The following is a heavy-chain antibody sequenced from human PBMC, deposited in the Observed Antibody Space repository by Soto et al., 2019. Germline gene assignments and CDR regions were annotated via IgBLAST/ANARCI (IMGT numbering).Heavy chain of an antibody. CDR1: GYTFTSYA. D-gene: IGHD5-12*01. V-gene: IGHV1-3*01. Sequence: ASVKVSCKAPGYTFTSYAMHWVRQAPGQRLEWMGWINAGNGNTKYSQKLQGRVTITRDTSASTAYMELSSLRSEDTAVYYCARNEVGLRVFDYWGQGTLVTVSS. CDR3: ARNEVGLRVFDY. J-gene: IGHJ4*02. CDR2: INAGNGNT.